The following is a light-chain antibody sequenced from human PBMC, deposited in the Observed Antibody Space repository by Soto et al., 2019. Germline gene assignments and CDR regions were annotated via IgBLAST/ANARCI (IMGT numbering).Light chain of an antibody. Sequence: DIQMTQSPSSLSASVGDRVTITCRASQSISNYLNWYQQKPGKAPKLLIYAASSLQSGVTSRFSGSGSGTEFTLTISSLQSEDFAVYYCQHYNNLWGFGGGTKVEIK. CDR2: AAS. J-gene: IGKJ4*01. V-gene: IGKV1-39*01. CDR3: QHYNNLWG. CDR1: QSISNY.